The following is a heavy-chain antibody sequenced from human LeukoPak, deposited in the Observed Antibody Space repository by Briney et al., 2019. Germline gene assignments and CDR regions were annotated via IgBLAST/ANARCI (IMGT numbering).Heavy chain of an antibody. CDR2: ISFDGSNE. CDR3: ARVSILIVPYYAFDI. V-gene: IGHV3-30*04. D-gene: IGHD2/OR15-2a*01. Sequence: GGSLRLSCAASGFTFSSYAMHWVRQAPGKGLEWVAVISFDGSNEYYADSVKGRFTISRDNAKNSLYLQMNSLRAEDTAVYYCARVSILIVPYYAFDIWGQGTMVTVSS. J-gene: IGHJ3*02. CDR1: GFTFSSYA.